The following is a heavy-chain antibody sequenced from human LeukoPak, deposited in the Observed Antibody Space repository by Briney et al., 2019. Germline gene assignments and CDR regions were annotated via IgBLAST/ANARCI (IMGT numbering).Heavy chain of an antibody. J-gene: IGHJ6*03. V-gene: IGHV4-30-2*01. CDR2: IYHSGST. D-gene: IGHD3-3*01. Sequence: SETLSLTCTVSGDSISSGGYYWSWIRQPPGKGLEWIGYIYHSGSTYYNPSLKSRVTISVDRSKNQFSLKLSSVTAADTAVYYCARDLGVNYDFWSGYYMDVWGKGTTVTVSS. CDR1: GDSISSGGYY. CDR3: ARDLGVNYDFWSGYYMDV.